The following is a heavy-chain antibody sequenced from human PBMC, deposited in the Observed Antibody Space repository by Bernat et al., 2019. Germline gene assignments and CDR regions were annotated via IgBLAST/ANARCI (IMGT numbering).Heavy chain of an antibody. CDR2: ISGSGGST. D-gene: IGHD6-19*01. V-gene: IGHV3-23*01. CDR3: ARDRSSSGYYRALEK. Sequence: EVQLLESGGGLVQPGGSLRLSCAASGFTFSSYAMSWVRQAPGKGLEWVSAISGSGGSTYYADSVKGRFTISRDNSKNTLYLQMNSLRAEDTALYYCARDRSSSGYYRALEKWGQGTMVTVSS. CDR1: GFTFSSYA. J-gene: IGHJ3*01.